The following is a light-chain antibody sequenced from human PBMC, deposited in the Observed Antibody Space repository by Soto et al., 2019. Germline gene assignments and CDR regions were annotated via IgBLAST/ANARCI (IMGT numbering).Light chain of an antibody. V-gene: IGKV1-5*01. J-gene: IGKJ1*01. CDR3: QQYNSYWT. CDR1: RSITIW. Sequence: DIQMTQSPSTLSASVGDRVTITCRASRSITIWLAWYQQKPGKAPKLLIYGASSLESGVPSRFSGSGSGTEFTLTISSLQPDDFATYYCQQYNSYWTFGQGTKVDIK. CDR2: GAS.